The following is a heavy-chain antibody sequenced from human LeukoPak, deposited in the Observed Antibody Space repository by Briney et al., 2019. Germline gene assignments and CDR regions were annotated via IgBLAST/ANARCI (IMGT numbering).Heavy chain of an antibody. J-gene: IGHJ4*02. V-gene: IGHV3-23*01. D-gene: IGHD3-9*01. CDR1: GFTFSSYA. CDR2: ISGSGGSI. Sequence: PGGSLRLSCAASGFTFSSYAMSWVRQAPGKGLEWVSAISGSGGSIYYADSVKGRFTISRDNPQNTLYLQMNSLRAEDAAVYYCAKDWSPPYYDILTGYNPFDFWGQGTLVTVSS. CDR3: AKDWSPPYYDILTGYNPFDF.